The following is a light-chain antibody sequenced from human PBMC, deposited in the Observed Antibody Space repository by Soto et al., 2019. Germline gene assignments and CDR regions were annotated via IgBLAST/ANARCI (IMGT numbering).Light chain of an antibody. CDR3: QQYNNWRPQT. V-gene: IGKV3-15*01. CDR2: GAS. CDR1: QSVSSN. J-gene: IGKJ1*01. Sequence: EIVMTQSPATLSVSPGERATLSCRASQSVSSNLAWYQQNPGQAPRLLIYGASTRATGIPARFSGSGSGTEFTLTISSLQSEDFAVYYCQQYNNWRPQTFGQGTKVEIK.